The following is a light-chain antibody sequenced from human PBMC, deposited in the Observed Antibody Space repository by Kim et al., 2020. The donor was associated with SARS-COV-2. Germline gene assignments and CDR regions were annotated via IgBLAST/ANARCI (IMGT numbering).Light chain of an antibody. J-gene: IGKJ2*01. CDR2: RAS. CDR1: QSSDYW. V-gene: IGKV1-5*03. CDR3: QQYSRTPYT. Sequence: SAAVGDRVTITGRASQSSDYWLAWYQQKPGKAPKLLIYRASTLQSGVPSRFSGSGSETEFTLNISSLQPDDCATYDCQQYSRTPYTFGQGTKLEI.